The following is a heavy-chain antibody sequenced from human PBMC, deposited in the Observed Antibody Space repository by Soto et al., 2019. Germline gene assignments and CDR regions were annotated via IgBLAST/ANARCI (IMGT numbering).Heavy chain of an antibody. CDR3: ARTTLYSSGSYEFDY. CDR2: IDPSDSYT. CDR1: GYSFTSYW. J-gene: IGHJ4*02. V-gene: IGHV5-10-1*01. D-gene: IGHD6-19*01. Sequence: PGESLKISCKGSGYSFTSYWISWVRQMPGKGLEWMGRIDPSDSYTNYSPSFQGHVTISADKSTSTAYLQWSSLKASDTAMYYCARTTLYSSGSYEFDYWGQGTLVTVSS.